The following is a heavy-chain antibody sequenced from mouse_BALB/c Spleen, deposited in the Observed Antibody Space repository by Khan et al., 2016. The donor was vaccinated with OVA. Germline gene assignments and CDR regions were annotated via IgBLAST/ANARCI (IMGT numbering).Heavy chain of an antibody. Sequence: VELVESGAELAKPGASVKMSCKASGYTFTSYWMHWVKQRPGQGLEWIGYINPSTDYNEYNQKFKDKGTLTADKSSSTAYMQLTSLTSEDSAVYYCTNHGSSSAWFTYWGQGTLVTVSA. CDR1: GYTFTSYW. CDR2: INPSTDYN. V-gene: IGHV1-7*01. J-gene: IGHJ3*01. CDR3: TNHGSSSAWFTY. D-gene: IGHD1-1*01.